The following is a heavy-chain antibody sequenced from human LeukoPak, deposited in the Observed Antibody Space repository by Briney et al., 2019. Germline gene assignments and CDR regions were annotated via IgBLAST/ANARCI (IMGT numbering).Heavy chain of an antibody. CDR1: GFTFSSYA. J-gene: IGHJ4*02. CDR3: AKYDYGGNPNEYYFDY. V-gene: IGHV3-23*01. Sequence: GGSLRLSCAASGFTFSSYAMSWVRQAPGKGLEWVSTIGDNGDSTYYADSVKGRFTISRDNSKNTLYLQMNSLRAEDTAIYYCAKYDYGGNPNEYYFDYWGQGTLVTVSS. CDR2: IGDNGDST. D-gene: IGHD4-23*01.